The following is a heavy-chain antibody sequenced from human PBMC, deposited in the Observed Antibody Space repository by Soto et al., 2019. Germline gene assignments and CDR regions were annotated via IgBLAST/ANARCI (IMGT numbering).Heavy chain of an antibody. Sequence: EVQLLESGGGLVQPGGSLILSCAASGFIFSNYDMSWVRLAPGKGLEWVSVIGTSGGGTYYADSVKGRFTISRDNSKNTVYLHMSGLRAEDTPLYMCVRHATLTSVTANVGYYYGVDICGPGTTVTISS. CDR2: IGTSGGGT. CDR1: GFIFSNYD. D-gene: IGHD4-4*01. J-gene: IGHJ6*02. CDR3: VRHATLTSVTANVGYYYGVDI. V-gene: IGHV3-23*01.